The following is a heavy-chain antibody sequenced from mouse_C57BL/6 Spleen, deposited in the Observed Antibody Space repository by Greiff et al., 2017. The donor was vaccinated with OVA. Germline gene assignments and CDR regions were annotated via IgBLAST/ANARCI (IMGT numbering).Heavy chain of an antibody. D-gene: IGHD2-3*01. Sequence: QVQLQQPGAELVMPGASVKLSCKASGYTFPSYWMHWVKQRPGQGLEWIGEIDPSDSYTNYNQKFKGKSTLTVDKSSSTAYMQLSSLTSEDSAVYYCARRDDGYYYFDYWGQGTTLTVSS. CDR2: IDPSDSYT. V-gene: IGHV1-69*01. CDR1: GYTFPSYW. CDR3: ARRDDGYYYFDY. J-gene: IGHJ2*01.